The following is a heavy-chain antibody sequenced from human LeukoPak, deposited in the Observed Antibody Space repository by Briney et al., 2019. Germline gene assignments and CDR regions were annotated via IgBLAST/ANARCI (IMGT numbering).Heavy chain of an antibody. Sequence: SETLSLTCTVSGGAISTYYWTWLRQPPGKELEWIGYVYYSGSTNSNPSLNTRVTMSVDMSKNHFSLNLNSVTAADTAVYYCARAGGYNTNVLQSGGPGTLVTVSS. D-gene: IGHD2-8*01. J-gene: IGHJ4*02. CDR2: VYYSGST. V-gene: IGHV4-59*08. CDR1: GGAISTYY. CDR3: ARAGGYNTNVLQS.